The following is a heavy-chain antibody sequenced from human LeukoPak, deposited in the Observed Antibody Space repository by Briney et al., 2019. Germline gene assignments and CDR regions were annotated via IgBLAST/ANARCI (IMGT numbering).Heavy chain of an antibody. Sequence: PSETLSLTCTVPGGSISSSSYYWGWIRQPPGKGLEWIGSIYYSGSTYYNPSLKSRVTISVDTSKNQFSLKLSSVTAADTAVYYCASPPPSTVDYWGQGTLVTVSS. CDR1: GGSISSSSYY. CDR3: ASPPPSTVDY. CDR2: IYYSGST. J-gene: IGHJ4*02. D-gene: IGHD5/OR15-5a*01. V-gene: IGHV4-39*01.